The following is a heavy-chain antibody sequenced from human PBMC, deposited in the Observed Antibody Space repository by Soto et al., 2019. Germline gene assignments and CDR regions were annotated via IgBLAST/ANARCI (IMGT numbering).Heavy chain of an antibody. CDR2: IYYSGST. V-gene: IGHV4-30-4*01. D-gene: IGHD3-10*01. J-gene: IGHJ4*02. Sequence: SETLSLTCPVCGGSISRGDYYWSWIRQPPGKGLEWIGYIYYSGSTYYNPSLKSRVTISIDTSKNQSSLELSSVTAADTAVYFCVNYYYVSGSAPRSSFASWGRGTLVTVSS. CDR3: VNYYYVSGSAPRSSFAS. CDR1: GGSISRGDYY.